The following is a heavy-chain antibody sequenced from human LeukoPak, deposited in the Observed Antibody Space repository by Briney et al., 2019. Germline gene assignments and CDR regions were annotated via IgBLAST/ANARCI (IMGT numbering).Heavy chain of an antibody. CDR2: INWNGGST. Sequence: GGSLRLSCAASGFIFDDHGMSWVRQAPGKGLEWVSGINWNGGSTGYADSVKGRFAMSRDNAKNSLYLQMDSLSAEDTAFYYCAKNLGSGWYFPFDYWGQGTLVTVSS. D-gene: IGHD6-19*01. CDR3: AKNLGSGWYFPFDY. V-gene: IGHV3-20*04. CDR1: GFIFDDHG. J-gene: IGHJ4*02.